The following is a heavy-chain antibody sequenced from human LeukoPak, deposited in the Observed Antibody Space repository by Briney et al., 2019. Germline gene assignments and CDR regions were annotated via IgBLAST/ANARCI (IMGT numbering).Heavy chain of an antibody. CDR1: GFTFDDYG. V-gene: IGHV3-21*01. CDR2: ISSSSSYI. J-gene: IGHJ4*02. Sequence: GGSLRLSCAASGFTFDDYGMNWVRQAPGKGLGWVSSISSSSSYIYYADSVKGRFTISRDNAKNSLCLQMNSLRAEGTAVYYCARGKSNYGDYVDYWGQGTLVTVSS. CDR3: ARGKSNYGDYVDY. D-gene: IGHD4-17*01.